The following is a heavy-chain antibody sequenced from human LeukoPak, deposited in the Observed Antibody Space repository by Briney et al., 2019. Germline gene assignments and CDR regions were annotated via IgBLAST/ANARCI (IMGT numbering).Heavy chain of an antibody. J-gene: IGHJ4*02. Sequence: PSETLSLTCTVPGYSISSGYYWGWIRQPPGKGLEWIGSIYHSGSTYYNPSLKSRVTISVDTSKNQFSLKLSSVTAADTAVYYCARDRGNRLCDYWGQGTLVTVSS. D-gene: IGHD1-14*01. CDR3: ARDRGNRLCDY. CDR1: GYSISSGYY. V-gene: IGHV4-38-2*02. CDR2: IYHSGST.